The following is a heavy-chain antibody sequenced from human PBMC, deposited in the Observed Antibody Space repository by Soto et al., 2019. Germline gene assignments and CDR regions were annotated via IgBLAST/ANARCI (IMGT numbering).Heavy chain of an antibody. CDR2: IYWDDDK. Sequence: QITLNESGPTQVKPRQTLTLTCTFSGFSLTTSGVGVGWIRQSPGKAPEWLALIYWDDDKRYSPSLKSSLTIPKDPSKNRVVLTMADLDPADTATYYCAHRVLRTVFGLVTTSAIYFDFWGQGTPVAVSS. CDR3: AHRVLRTVFGLVTTSAIYFDF. D-gene: IGHD3-3*01. J-gene: IGHJ4*02. CDR1: GFSLTTSGVG. V-gene: IGHV2-5*02.